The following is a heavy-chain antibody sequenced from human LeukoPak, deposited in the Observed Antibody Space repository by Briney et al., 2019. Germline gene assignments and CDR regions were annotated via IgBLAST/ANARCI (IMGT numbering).Heavy chain of an antibody. V-gene: IGHV5-51*01. Sequence: GESLKISCKGSGYSINNYWIGLVRQMPGKGLEWMGIIYPADSDIRYSPSFQGQVTISADKSISTAYLQWSSLKASDTAMYYCARHPGGDSGNDYWGQGTLVTVSS. CDR1: GYSINNYW. CDR3: ARHPGGDSGNDY. D-gene: IGHD6-13*01. J-gene: IGHJ4*02. CDR2: IYPADSDI.